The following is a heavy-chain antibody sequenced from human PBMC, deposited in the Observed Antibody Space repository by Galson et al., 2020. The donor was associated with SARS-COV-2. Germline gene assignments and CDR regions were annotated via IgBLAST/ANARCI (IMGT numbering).Heavy chain of an antibody. CDR1: GFTFSSSN. D-gene: IGHD5-18*01. V-gene: IGHV3-30*03. CDR3: ARASSGYSYGFYWDFDL. CDR2: ISYDGSNT. J-gene: IGHJ2*01. Sequence: QIGESLKISCAASGFTFSSSNMHWVRQAPGKGLEWVTVISYDGSNTYYADSVKGRFTISRDTSKNTLFLQMNSLSAEDTAVYYCARASSGYSYGFYWDFDLWGRGTLVTVSS.